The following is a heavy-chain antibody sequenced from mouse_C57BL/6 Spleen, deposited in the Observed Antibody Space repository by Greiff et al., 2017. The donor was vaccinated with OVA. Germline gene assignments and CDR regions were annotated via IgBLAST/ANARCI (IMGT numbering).Heavy chain of an antibody. CDR2: IYPSDSET. Sequence: QVQLQQPGAELVRPGSSVKLSFKASGYTFTSYWMDWVKQRPGQGLEWIGNIYPSDSETHYNQKFKDKATLTVDKSSSTAYMQLSSLTSEDSAVYYCARSGQDTDYYGSSYGYWGQGTTLTVSS. CDR1: GYTFTSYW. V-gene: IGHV1-61*01. J-gene: IGHJ2*01. CDR3: ARSGQDTDYYGSSYGY. D-gene: IGHD1-1*01.